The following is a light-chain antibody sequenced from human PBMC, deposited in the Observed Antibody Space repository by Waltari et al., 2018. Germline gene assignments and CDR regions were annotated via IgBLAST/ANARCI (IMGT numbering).Light chain of an antibody. CDR3: NSYTSSSTHV. CDR1: RDDVGGFDY. J-gene: IGLJ1*01. Sequence: QSALTQPASVSGSPGQSITLPCTGTRDDVGGFDYVSWYQHHPGRAPKLVIYEVSSRPSGVSDRFSGSKSGNTASLTISGLQPDDEADYYCNSYTSSSTHVFGTGTKVSVL. V-gene: IGLV2-14*01. CDR2: EVS.